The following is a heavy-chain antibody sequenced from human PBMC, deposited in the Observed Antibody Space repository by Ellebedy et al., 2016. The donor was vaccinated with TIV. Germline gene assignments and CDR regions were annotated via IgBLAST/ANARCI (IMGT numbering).Heavy chain of an antibody. D-gene: IGHD4-17*01. Sequence: MPSETLSLTCTVSGDSISSYYWSWIRPPTGKGLEWIGYISYSGSTNYNPSLKSRVTISLDTSKNQFSLKLNSVTAADTAVYYCGGDYGAYFDYWGQGTLVTVSS. CDR1: GDSISSYY. CDR2: ISYSGST. V-gene: IGHV4-59*08. CDR3: GGDYGAYFDY. J-gene: IGHJ4*02.